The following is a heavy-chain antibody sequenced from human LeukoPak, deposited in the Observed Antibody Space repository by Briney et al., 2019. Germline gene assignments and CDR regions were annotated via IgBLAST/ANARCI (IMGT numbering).Heavy chain of an antibody. V-gene: IGHV5-51*01. J-gene: IGHJ3*02. Sequence: GESLKISCKGSGYSFTSYWIGWVRQMPGKGLEWMGIIYPGDSDTRYSPSFQGQVTISADKSISTAYLQWSSLKASDTAMYYCARDSSSWYAVGAFDIWGQGTMVTVSS. CDR3: ARDSSSWYAVGAFDI. CDR1: GYSFTSYW. CDR2: IYPGDSDT. D-gene: IGHD6-13*01.